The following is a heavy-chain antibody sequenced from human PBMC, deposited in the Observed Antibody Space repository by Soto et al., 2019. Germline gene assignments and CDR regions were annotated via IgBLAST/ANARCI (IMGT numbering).Heavy chain of an antibody. CDR3: ARGGNRYSNTASGVGGFDF. CDR2: IYYTGTT. J-gene: IGHJ4*02. V-gene: IGHV4-59*01. Sequence: SETLSLTCTVSGVAISSSYWSLIRQSPGTGLEWIGYIYYTGTTNYNPSLKRRVTISLDTAKNKFSLNVNSLTTADTAVYFCARGGNRYSNTASGVGGFDFWGQGT. D-gene: IGHD5-12*01. CDR1: GVAISSSY.